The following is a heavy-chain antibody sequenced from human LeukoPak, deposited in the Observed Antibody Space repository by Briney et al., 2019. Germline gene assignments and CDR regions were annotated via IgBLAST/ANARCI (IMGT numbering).Heavy chain of an antibody. V-gene: IGHV1-8*01. Sequence: ASVKASCKASGYTFTSYDINWVRQATGQGLEWMGWMNPNSGNTGYAQKFQGRVTMTRNTSISTAYMELSSLRSEDTAVYYCARGSKLFRVVVIRPFDYWGQGTLVTVSS. D-gene: IGHD3-22*01. CDR3: ARGSKLFRVVVIRPFDY. CDR1: GYTFTSYD. CDR2: MNPNSGNT. J-gene: IGHJ4*02.